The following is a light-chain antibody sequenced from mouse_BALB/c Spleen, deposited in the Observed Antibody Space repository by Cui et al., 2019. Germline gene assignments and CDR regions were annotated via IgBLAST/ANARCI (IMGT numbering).Light chain of an antibody. CDR1: SSVSY. CDR3: QQWSSNPPMLT. V-gene: IGKV4-59*01. CDR2: DTS. J-gene: IGKJ5*01. Sequence: QIVLTQSPAIMSASPGEKVTMTCSASSSVSYMHWYQQKSGTSPKRWIYDTSKLASGVPARLSGSGSGTSYSLTISSMEAEDAATYYCQQWSSNPPMLTFGAGTKLELK.